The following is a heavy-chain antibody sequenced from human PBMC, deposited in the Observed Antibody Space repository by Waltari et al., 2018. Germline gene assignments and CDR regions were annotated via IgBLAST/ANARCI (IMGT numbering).Heavy chain of an antibody. CDR3: ASLAVAGNHRRYYYYMDV. Sequence: QVQLQQWGAGLLKPSETLSLTCAVYGGSFSGYYWSWIRQPPGKGLEWIGEINHRGSTNYNPSLKSRVTISVDTSKNQFSLKLSSVTAADTAVYYCASLAVAGNHRRYYYYMDVWGKGTTVTVSS. CDR2: INHRGST. CDR1: GGSFSGYY. J-gene: IGHJ6*03. V-gene: IGHV4-34*01. D-gene: IGHD6-19*01.